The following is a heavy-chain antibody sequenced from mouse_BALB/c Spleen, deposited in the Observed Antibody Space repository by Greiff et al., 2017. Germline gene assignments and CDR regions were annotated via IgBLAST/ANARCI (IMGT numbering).Heavy chain of an antibody. CDR3: ARHYGNWYFDV. CDR1: GFTFSSYT. Sequence: EVQLQESGGGLVQPGGSLKLSCAASGFTFSSYTMSWVRQTPEKRLEWVAYISNGGGSTYYPDTVKGRFTISRDNAKNTLYLQMSSLKSEDTAMYYCARHYGNWYFDVWGAGTTVTVSS. CDR2: ISNGGGST. J-gene: IGHJ1*01. D-gene: IGHD2-1*01. V-gene: IGHV5-12-2*01.